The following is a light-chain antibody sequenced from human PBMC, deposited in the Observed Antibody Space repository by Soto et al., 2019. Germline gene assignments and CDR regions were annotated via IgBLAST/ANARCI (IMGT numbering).Light chain of an antibody. Sequence: DVVMSQTPLSLSVAPGQPACISCKSSQSLLHITGETFLFWYLQKPGQSPQLLIYEVSTRVSGVPDRFSGSGSGTDFTLEISRVETDDVGIYYCMQSTQLPPTFGQGTRREIK. V-gene: IGKV2D-29*02. CDR3: MQSTQLPPT. J-gene: IGKJ5*01. CDR1: QSLLHITGETF. CDR2: EVS.